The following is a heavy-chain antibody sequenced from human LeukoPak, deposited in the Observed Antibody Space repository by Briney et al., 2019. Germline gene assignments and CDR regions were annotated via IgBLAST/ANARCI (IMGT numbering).Heavy chain of an antibody. D-gene: IGHD4-17*01. Sequence: GESLKISCKGSGYSFTSYWIGWVRQMPGKGLEWMGIIYPGDSDTRYSPSFQGQVTISADKSISTAYLQWSSLKASDTAMYYCARKDDYGARGLNWLDPWGQGTLVTVSS. CDR3: ARKDDYGARGLNWLDP. CDR2: IYPGDSDT. CDR1: GYSFTSYW. V-gene: IGHV5-51*01. J-gene: IGHJ5*02.